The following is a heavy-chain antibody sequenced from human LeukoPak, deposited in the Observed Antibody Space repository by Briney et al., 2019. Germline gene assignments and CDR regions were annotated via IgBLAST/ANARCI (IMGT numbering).Heavy chain of an antibody. Sequence: GASVKVSCKASGYTFTSYGISWVRQAPGQGLEWMGRIIPILGIANYAQKFQGRVTITADKSTSTAYMELSSLRSEDTAVYYCARGVYGSGSYQPTRDAFDIWGQGTMVTVSS. CDR1: GYTFTSYG. V-gene: IGHV1-69*04. J-gene: IGHJ3*02. CDR2: IIPILGIA. D-gene: IGHD3-10*01. CDR3: ARGVYGSGSYQPTRDAFDI.